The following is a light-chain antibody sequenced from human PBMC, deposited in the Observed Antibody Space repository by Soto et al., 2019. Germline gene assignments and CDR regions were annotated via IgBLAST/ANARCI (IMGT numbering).Light chain of an antibody. CDR3: QQSYSIPHT. V-gene: IGKV1-39*01. Sequence: IQMTQSPSSLSASVGDRVTITCRASQSISDYLNWYQQKPGKAPNLLIYAASTFPSGVPSRFSGSGSGTFFTLTISSLQPEDFATYYCQQSYSIPHTFGGGTKVDIK. J-gene: IGKJ4*01. CDR1: QSISDY. CDR2: AAS.